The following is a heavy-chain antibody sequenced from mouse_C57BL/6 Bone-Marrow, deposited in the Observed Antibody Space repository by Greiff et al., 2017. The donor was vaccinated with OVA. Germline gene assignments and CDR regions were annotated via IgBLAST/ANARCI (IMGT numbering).Heavy chain of an antibody. CDR2: INRDGGST. Sequence: DVKLVESGGGLVQPGESLKLSCESNEYEFPSHDMSWVRKTPEKRLELVAAINRDGGSTYYPDTMESRVIISRDNTKKTLYLQMSSLRSEDTAVYYCARIDSSGFHAMDYWGQGTTVTVSS. CDR3: ARIDSSGFHAMDY. V-gene: IGHV5-2*03. CDR1: EYEFPSHD. J-gene: IGHJ4*01. D-gene: IGHD3-2*02.